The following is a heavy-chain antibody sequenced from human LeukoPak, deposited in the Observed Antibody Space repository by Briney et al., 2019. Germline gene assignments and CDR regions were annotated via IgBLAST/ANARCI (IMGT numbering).Heavy chain of an antibody. D-gene: IGHD1-7*01. CDR1: GFTFSSYS. Sequence: GGSLRLSCAASGFTFSSYSLNWVRQAPGKGLEWVSSISSTTSYIYYADSVKGRFTISRDNAKNSLYLQMNSLRAEDTAVYYCARDSPSENYSNYWGQGTLVTVSS. J-gene: IGHJ4*02. V-gene: IGHV3-21*01. CDR2: ISSTTSYI. CDR3: ARDSPSENYSNY.